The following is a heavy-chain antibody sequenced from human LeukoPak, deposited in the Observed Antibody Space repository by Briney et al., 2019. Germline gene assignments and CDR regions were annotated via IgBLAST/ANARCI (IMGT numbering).Heavy chain of an antibody. Sequence: SVKVSCKASRGTFSSYAISWVRQAPGRGLEWMGGIIPIFGTANYAQKFQGSVTITADESTSTACMELSSLRAADTAVYYCVIRITISGVVTLFDYWGQGTLVTVSS. CDR3: VIRITISGVVTLFDY. CDR2: IIPIFGTA. D-gene: IGHD3-3*01. V-gene: IGHV1-69*13. J-gene: IGHJ4*02. CDR1: RGTFSSYA.